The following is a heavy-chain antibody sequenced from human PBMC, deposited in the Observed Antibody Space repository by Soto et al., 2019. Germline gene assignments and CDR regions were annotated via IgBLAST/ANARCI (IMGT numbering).Heavy chain of an antibody. CDR3: AKVSTTHTFGPLDP. CDR2: ISWNSGSI. Sequence: GGSLRLSCAASGFTFDDYGMHWVRQAPGKGLEWVSGISWNSGSIGYADSVKGRFIISRDNAKNSVYLQMNNLRPEDTAFYFCAKVSTTHTFGPLDPWGQGTLVTVSS. D-gene: IGHD1-1*01. CDR1: GFTFDDYG. J-gene: IGHJ5*02. V-gene: IGHV3-9*01.